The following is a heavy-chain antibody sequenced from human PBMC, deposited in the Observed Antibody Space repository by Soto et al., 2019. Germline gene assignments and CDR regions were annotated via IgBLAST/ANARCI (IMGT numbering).Heavy chain of an antibody. CDR1: GFTFSSYA. CDR2: ISYDGSNK. J-gene: IGHJ3*02. Sequence: SLRLSCAASGFTFSSYAMHWVRQAPGKGLEWVAVISYDGSNKYYADSVKGRFTISRDNSKNTLYLQMNSLRAEDTAVYYCARVNYYDSSGYYYQGAFDIWGQGTMVTVSS. V-gene: IGHV3-30-3*01. D-gene: IGHD3-22*01. CDR3: ARVNYYDSSGYYYQGAFDI.